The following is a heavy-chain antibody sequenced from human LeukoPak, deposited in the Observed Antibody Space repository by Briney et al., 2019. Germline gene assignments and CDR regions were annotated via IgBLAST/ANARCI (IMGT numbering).Heavy chain of an antibody. V-gene: IGHV1-18*01. CDR3: ARYSSSWSANCYFDL. D-gene: IGHD6-13*01. CDR2: ISAYNGNT. Sequence: GASVKVSCKASGYTFTSYGISWVRQAPGQGLEWMGWISAYNGNTNYAQKLQGSVTMTTDTSTSTAYMELRSLRSDDTAVYYCARYSSSWSANCYFDLWGRGTLVTVSS. J-gene: IGHJ2*01. CDR1: GYTFTSYG.